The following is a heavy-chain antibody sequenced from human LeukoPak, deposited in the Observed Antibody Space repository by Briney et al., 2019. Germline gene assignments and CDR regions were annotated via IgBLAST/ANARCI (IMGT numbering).Heavy chain of an antibody. CDR1: GFTFRSYA. Sequence: PGGSLRLSCAASGFTFRSYAMSWVRQAPGQGLEWVSAISGSGGSTYYADSVKGRFTISRDNSKNTLCLQMNSLRAEDTAVYYCAKGAWIQLWSYYFDYWGQGTLVTVSS. CDR3: AKGAWIQLWSYYFDY. CDR2: ISGSGGST. J-gene: IGHJ4*02. D-gene: IGHD5-18*01. V-gene: IGHV3-23*01.